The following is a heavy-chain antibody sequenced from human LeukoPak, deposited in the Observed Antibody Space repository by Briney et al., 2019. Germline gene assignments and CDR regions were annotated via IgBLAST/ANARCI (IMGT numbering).Heavy chain of an antibody. CDR2: INPSSGGT. J-gene: IGHJ4*02. CDR3: ARDLIVGGAYDY. CDR1: GYTFTGYY. D-gene: IGHD1-26*01. V-gene: IGHV1-2*02. Sequence: ASVKVSCKASGYTFTGYYIHWVRPAPGEGLEWMGWINPSSGGTSYAQEFQGRVTMTRDTSTSTAYMELSGLRSDDAALYFCARDLIVGGAYDYWGQGTLVTVSS.